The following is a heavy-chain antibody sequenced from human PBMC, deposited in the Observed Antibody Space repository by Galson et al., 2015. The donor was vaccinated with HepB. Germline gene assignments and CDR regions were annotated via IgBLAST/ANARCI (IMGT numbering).Heavy chain of an antibody. CDR2: IVPIFGTA. D-gene: IGHD2-2*01. Sequence: SVKVSCKASGGTFSSYAISWVRQAPGQGLEWMGGIVPIFGTANYAQKFQGRVTITADKSTSTAYMELSSLRSEDTAVYYCARTLVPAAMRFYYRGQRTLFTVTS. J-gene: IGHJ4*02. V-gene: IGHV1-69*06. CDR3: ARTLVPAAMRFYY. CDR1: GGTFSSYA.